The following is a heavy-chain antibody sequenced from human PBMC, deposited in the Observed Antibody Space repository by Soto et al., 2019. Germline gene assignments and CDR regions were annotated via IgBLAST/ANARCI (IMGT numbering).Heavy chain of an antibody. V-gene: IGHV3-9*01. Sequence: EVQLVESGGGLVQPGRSLRLSCAASGFTFDDYAMHWVRQAPGKGLEWVSGISWNSGSIGYADPVKGRFTISRDNAKNXXYLQMNSLRAEDTALYYCAKDIGSSWSPHYYGMDVWGQGTTVTVSS. CDR3: AKDIGSSWSPHYYGMDV. CDR1: GFTFDDYA. J-gene: IGHJ6*02. CDR2: ISWNSGSI. D-gene: IGHD6-13*01.